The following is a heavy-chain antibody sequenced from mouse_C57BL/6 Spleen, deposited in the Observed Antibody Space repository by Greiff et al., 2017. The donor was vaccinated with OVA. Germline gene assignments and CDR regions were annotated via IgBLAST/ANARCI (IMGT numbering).Heavy chain of an antibody. Sequence: VQGVESGPGLVQPSQSLSITCTVSGFSLTSYGVHWVRQSPGKGLEWLGVIWSGGSTDYNAAFISRLSISKDNSKSQVFFKMNSLQADDTAIYYCARASYYSNPYWYFDVWGTGTTVTVSS. CDR3: ARASYYSNPYWYFDV. D-gene: IGHD2-5*01. CDR1: GFSLTSYG. J-gene: IGHJ1*03. V-gene: IGHV2-2*01. CDR2: IWSGGST.